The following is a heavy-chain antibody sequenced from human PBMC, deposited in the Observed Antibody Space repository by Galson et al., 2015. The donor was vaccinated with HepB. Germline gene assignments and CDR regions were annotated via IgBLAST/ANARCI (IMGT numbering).Heavy chain of an antibody. Sequence: SLRLSCAASGFTFSSYWMSWVRQAPGKGLEWVANIKQDGSEKYYVDSVKGRFSISRDNAKNSLYLQMNSLRAEDTAVYYCARDLSGYSKRPYWGQGTLVTVSS. CDR3: ARDLSGYSKRPY. CDR2: IKQDGSEK. CDR1: GFTFSSYW. D-gene: IGHD3-22*01. V-gene: IGHV3-7*03. J-gene: IGHJ4*02.